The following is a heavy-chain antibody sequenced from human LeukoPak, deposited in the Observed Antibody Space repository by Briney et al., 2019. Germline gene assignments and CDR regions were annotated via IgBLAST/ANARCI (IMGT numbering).Heavy chain of an antibody. J-gene: IGHJ4*02. Sequence: SETLSLTCTVSAGSLSSYYWSWIRHPPGKGLEWIGHIYGRGSPNYNPPLKSRITISLDTSKNQFSLKLSSVTAADTAVYYCAREDVWGNNRPKGHFDYWGQGTLVTVSS. V-gene: IGHV4-59*01. CDR2: IYGRGSP. D-gene: IGHD3-16*02. CDR3: AREDVWGNNRPKGHFDY. CDR1: AGSLSSYY.